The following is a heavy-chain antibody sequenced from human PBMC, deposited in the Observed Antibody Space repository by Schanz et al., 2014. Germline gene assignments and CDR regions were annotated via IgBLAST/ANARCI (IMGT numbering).Heavy chain of an antibody. CDR1: GFSFSNYW. CDR3: AGGEYQLLYGN. CDR2: ISSTSRAT. J-gene: IGHJ4*02. V-gene: IGHV3-48*01. Sequence: EVQLVESGGGLVQPGESLRLSCAASGFSFSNYWMSWVRQAPGKGLEWISYISSTSRATYYADSVKGRFTISRDNAKNSLFLQMNSLRAEDTAVYYCAGGEYQLLYGNWGQGTLXTVSS. D-gene: IGHD2-2*02.